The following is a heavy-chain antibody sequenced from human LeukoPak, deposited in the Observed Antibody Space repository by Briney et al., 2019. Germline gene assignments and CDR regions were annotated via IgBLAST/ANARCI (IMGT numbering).Heavy chain of an antibody. D-gene: IGHD3-10*01. CDR2: IYYSGST. Sequence: LETLSLTCTVSGGSISSYYWSWIRQPPGKGLEWIGYIYYSGSTNYNPSLKSRVTISVDTSKNQFSLKLSSVTAADTAVYYCARHRTMVRGVIAYYYGMDVWGQGTTVTVSS. CDR1: GGSISSYY. J-gene: IGHJ6*02. CDR3: ARHRTMVRGVIAYYYGMDV. V-gene: IGHV4-59*08.